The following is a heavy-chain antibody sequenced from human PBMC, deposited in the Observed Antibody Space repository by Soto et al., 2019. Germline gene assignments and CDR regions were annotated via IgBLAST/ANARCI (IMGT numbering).Heavy chain of an antibody. CDR2: ISAYNGNT. Sequence: QVQLVQSGAEVKKPGASVKVSCKASGYTFTSYGISSVRQAPGQGLEWMGWISAYNGNTNYAQKLQGRVTMTTDTSTSTAYMELRSLRSDDTAVYYCARVYHCGGDCYLYYYYGMDVWGQGTTVTVSS. D-gene: IGHD2-21*02. CDR1: GYTFTSYG. J-gene: IGHJ6*02. V-gene: IGHV1-18*01. CDR3: ARVYHCGGDCYLYYYYGMDV.